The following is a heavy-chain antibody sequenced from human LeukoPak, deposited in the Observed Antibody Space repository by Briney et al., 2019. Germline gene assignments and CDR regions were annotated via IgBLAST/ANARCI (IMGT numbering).Heavy chain of an antibody. D-gene: IGHD4-23*01. Sequence: SVKVSCKASGGTFSSYTISWVRQAPGQGLEWMGGIIPIFGTANYAQKFQGRVTITADESASTAYMELSSLRSEDTAVYYCARTATVVTPAFDIWGQGTMVTVSS. V-gene: IGHV1-69*13. CDR1: GGTFSSYT. CDR3: ARTATVVTPAFDI. J-gene: IGHJ3*02. CDR2: IIPIFGTA.